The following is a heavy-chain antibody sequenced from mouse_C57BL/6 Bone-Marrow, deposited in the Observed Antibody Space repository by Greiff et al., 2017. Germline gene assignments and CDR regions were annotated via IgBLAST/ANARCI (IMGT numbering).Heavy chain of an antibody. J-gene: IGHJ4*01. D-gene: IGHD2-4*01. Sequence: VKLMESGPGLVAPSPCLSISCTASGFTFTSYGVDWVRQPPGQGLEWVGLICGCGSTNYYSALMTSLCTITDNSKSQVFLKMSSLRTDDTAMYYCAKHYDYDEAMDYWGQGTSVTVSS. CDR1: GFTFTSYG. CDR2: ICGCGST. CDR3: AKHYDYDEAMDY. V-gene: IGHV2-9*01.